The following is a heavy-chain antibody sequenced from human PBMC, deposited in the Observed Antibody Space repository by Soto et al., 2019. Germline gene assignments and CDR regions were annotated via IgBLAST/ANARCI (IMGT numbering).Heavy chain of an antibody. V-gene: IGHV4-34*01. D-gene: IGHD3-3*01. J-gene: IGHJ6*04. CDR2: INHSGST. CDR3: AGRFLDWSGRHV. Sequence: SETLSLTCAVYGGSFSGYYWSWIRQPPGKGLEWIGEINHSGSTNYNPSLKSRVTISVDTSKNQFSLKLSSVTAADTAVYYCAGRFLDWSGRHVWGKGTTVTVS. CDR1: GGSFSGYY.